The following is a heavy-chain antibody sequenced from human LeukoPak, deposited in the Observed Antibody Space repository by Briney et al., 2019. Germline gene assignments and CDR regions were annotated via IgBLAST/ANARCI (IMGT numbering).Heavy chain of an antibody. CDR3: ARGILGYCSGGSCYFRFDP. J-gene: IGHJ5*02. V-gene: IGHV4-4*07. CDR2: IYTSGST. CDR1: GGSISSYY. Sequence: SETLSLTCTVSGGSISSYYWSWTRQPAGKGLEWIGRIYTSGSTNYNPSLKSRVTMSVDTSKNQFSLKLSSVTAADTAVYYCARGILGYCSGGSCYFRFDPWGQGTLVTVSS. D-gene: IGHD2-15*01.